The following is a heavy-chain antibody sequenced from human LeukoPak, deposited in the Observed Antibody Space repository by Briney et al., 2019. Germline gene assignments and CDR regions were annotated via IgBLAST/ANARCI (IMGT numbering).Heavy chain of an antibody. CDR2: INQSGST. V-gene: IGHV4-34*01. CDR1: GGSFSGYY. D-gene: IGHD6-13*01. CDR3: ARAPKYSSSWYNWFDP. J-gene: IGHJ5*02. Sequence: PSETLSLTCAVYGGSFSGYYWSWIRQPPGKGLEWIGEINQSGSTNYNPSLKSRVTISVDTSKNQFSLKLSSVTAADTAVYYCARAPKYSSSWYNWFDPWGQGTLVTVSS.